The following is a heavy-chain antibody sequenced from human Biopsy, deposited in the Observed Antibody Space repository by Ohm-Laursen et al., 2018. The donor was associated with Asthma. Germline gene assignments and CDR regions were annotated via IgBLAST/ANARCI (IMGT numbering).Heavy chain of an antibody. CDR3: ARAQDYYDSRGYYRSFDY. Sequence: SETLSLACTLSYGSITSGGYYWTWIRQPPGKGLEWIGFIYYSGSTYYNPSLKSRVSISIDTSKNQFSLKLSSVTAADTAVYYCARAQDYYDSRGYYRSFDYWGQGTLVTVSS. D-gene: IGHD3-22*01. CDR1: YGSITSGGYY. CDR2: IYYSGST. V-gene: IGHV4-31*03. J-gene: IGHJ4*02.